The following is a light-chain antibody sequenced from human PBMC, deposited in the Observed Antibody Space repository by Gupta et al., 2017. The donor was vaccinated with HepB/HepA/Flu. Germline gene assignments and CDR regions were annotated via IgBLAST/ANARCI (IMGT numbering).Light chain of an antibody. V-gene: IGKV1-33*01. Sequence: DIQMTQSPSSLSASVGDRVTITCQASQDIRNYLNWYQQKPGKAPKLLIYDASSLETGVPFRFSGSGSGTHFTFTISSLQPEDIGTYYCQQYDKVPRYNFGQGTKLEIK. CDR3: QQYDKVPRYN. J-gene: IGKJ2*01. CDR2: DAS. CDR1: QDIRNY.